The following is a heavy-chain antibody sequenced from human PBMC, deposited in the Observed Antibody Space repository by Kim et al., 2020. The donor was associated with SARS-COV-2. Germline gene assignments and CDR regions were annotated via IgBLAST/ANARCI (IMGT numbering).Heavy chain of an antibody. J-gene: IGHJ6*02. Sequence: GGSLRLSCAASGFTFSDYYMSWIRQAPGKGLEWVSYISSSGSTIYYADSVKGRFTISRDNAKNSLYLQMNSLRAEDTAVCYCARGSSGLFVLDYGMDLWGQGTTVTVSS. D-gene: IGHD6-19*01. CDR3: ARGSSGLFVLDYGMDL. V-gene: IGHV3-11*01. CDR1: GFTFSDYY. CDR2: ISSSGSTI.